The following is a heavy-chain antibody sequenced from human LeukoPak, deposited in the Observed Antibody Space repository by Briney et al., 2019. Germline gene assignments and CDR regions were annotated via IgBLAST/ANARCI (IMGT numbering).Heavy chain of an antibody. CDR2: ISTTSDYI. J-gene: IGHJ4*02. D-gene: IGHD1-26*01. Sequence: GGSLRLSCAASGFTFSTYTMNWVRQAPGKGLEWLSSISTTSDYIYYADSVKGRFTISRDNAKNSLYLQMNSLRAEDTAVYYCARDRIVGATTGSYWGQGTLVTVSS. V-gene: IGHV3-21*01. CDR1: GFTFSTYT. CDR3: ARDRIVGATTGSY.